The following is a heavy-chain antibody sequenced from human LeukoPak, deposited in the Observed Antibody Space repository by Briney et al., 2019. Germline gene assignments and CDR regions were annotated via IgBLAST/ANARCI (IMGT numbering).Heavy chain of an antibody. Sequence: GGSLRLSCGASGFTFSSNDMHWVRQATGEGLEWVSGISTNGDTFYLGSVKGRFTISRENAKNSLYLQMNSLRAGDTAVYYCARGGRLAPFDYWGQGTLVTVSS. CDR1: GFTFSSND. CDR3: ARGGRLAPFDY. D-gene: IGHD6-25*01. CDR2: ISTNGDT. J-gene: IGHJ4*02. V-gene: IGHV3-13*01.